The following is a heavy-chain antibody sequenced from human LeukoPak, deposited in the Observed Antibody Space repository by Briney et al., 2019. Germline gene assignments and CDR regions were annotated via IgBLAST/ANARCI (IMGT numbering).Heavy chain of an antibody. CDR1: GFTFSSYE. V-gene: IGHV3-48*03. CDR2: ISSSGSTI. D-gene: IGHD3-10*02. CDR3: AELGITMIGGV. J-gene: IGHJ6*04. Sequence: GGSLRFYCAASGFTFSSYEMNWVRQAPGKGLEWVSYISSSGSTIYYADSVKGRFTISRDNAKNSLYQQMNSLRAEDTAVYYCAELGITMIGGVWGKGTTVTISA.